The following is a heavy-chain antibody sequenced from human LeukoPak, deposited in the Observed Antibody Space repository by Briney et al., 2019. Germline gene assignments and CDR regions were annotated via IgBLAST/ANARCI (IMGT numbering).Heavy chain of an antibody. CDR2: IRYDGSNK. V-gene: IGHV3-30*02. J-gene: IGHJ4*02. CDR1: GFTFSSYG. D-gene: IGHD2-8*01. CDR3: ARDRGYCTSDDCYRWFHY. Sequence: PGGSLRLSCAASGFTFSSYGMHWVRQAPGKGLEWVAFIRYDGSNKYYADSVKGRFTISRDDAKSSLYLQMNSLRDEDTAVYYCARDRGYCTSDDCYRWFHYWGQGTLVIVSS.